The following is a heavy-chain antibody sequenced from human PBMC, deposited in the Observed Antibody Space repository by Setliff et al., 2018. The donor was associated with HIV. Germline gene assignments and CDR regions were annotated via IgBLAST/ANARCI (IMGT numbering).Heavy chain of an antibody. CDR1: GASISSYY. V-gene: IGHV4-4*07. D-gene: IGHD2-2*01. CDR3: ARLDCSSSSGFVDY. J-gene: IGHJ4*02. Sequence: SETLSLTCTVSGASISSYYWSWIRQPAGKGLEWIGRIYTGGSINYNPSLKSRVTMSVDTSKNQFSLKLSSVTAADTAVYYCARLDCSSSSGFVDYWGQGTLVTVSS. CDR2: IYTGGSI.